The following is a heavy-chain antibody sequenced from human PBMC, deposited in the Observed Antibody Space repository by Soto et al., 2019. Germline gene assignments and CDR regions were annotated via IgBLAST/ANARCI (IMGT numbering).Heavy chain of an antibody. D-gene: IGHD3-10*01. V-gene: IGHV3-7*05. Sequence: PGGSLRLSCAASGFTFSSYWMSWVRQAPGKGLEWVANIKQDGSEKYYVDSVKGRFTISRDNAKNSLYLQMNSLRAEDTAVYCCARDDAGDPASDYYYYGMDVWGQGTTVTVSS. CDR2: IKQDGSEK. CDR1: GFTFSSYW. J-gene: IGHJ6*02. CDR3: ARDDAGDPASDYYYYGMDV.